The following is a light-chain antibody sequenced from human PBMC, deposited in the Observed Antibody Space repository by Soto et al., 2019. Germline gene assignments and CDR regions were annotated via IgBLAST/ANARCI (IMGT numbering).Light chain of an antibody. Sequence: QAVVTQPPSVSGAPGQRVTISCTGGTSNIGAGYDVHWYQQLPGTAPKLLIYGNSNRPSGVPDRFSGCKSGTSASLAITGIQAEDEGDYYCQSNDSSLSGYVFGTGTKVTVL. J-gene: IGLJ1*01. CDR1: TSNIGAGYD. V-gene: IGLV1-40*01. CDR3: QSNDSSLSGYV. CDR2: GNS.